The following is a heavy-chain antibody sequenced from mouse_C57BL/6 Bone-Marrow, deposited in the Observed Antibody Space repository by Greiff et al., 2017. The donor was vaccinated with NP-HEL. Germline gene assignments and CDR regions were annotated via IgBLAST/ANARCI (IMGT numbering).Heavy chain of an antibody. CDR2: IYPRSGNT. Sequence: QVQLQQSGAELARPGASVKLSCKASGYTFTSYGISWVKQRTGQGLEWIGEIYPRSGNTYYNEKFKGKATLTADKSSSTAYMELRSLTSEDSAVYVFAHYYGSSYEFAYWGQGTLVTVSA. CDR3: AHYYGSSYEFAY. J-gene: IGHJ3*01. CDR1: GYTFTSYG. D-gene: IGHD1-1*01. V-gene: IGHV1-81*01.